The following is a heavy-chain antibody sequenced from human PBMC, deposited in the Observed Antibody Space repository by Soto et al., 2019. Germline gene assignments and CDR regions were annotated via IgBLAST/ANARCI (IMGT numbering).Heavy chain of an antibody. Sequence: SETLSLTCAVYGGSFSAYYWSWIRQPPGKGLEWIGEVNDGGRPNYSVSLKSRLTISLDTSKNQFSLKLSSVTAADTAVYYCAGLGYYHSGGPPWGQGTLVTVSS. V-gene: IGHV4-34*01. CDR3: AGLGYYHSGGPP. CDR1: GGSFSAYY. CDR2: VNDGGRP. J-gene: IGHJ4*02. D-gene: IGHD3-22*01.